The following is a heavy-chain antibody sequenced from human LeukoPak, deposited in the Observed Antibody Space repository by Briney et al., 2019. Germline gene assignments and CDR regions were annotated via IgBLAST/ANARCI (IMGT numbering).Heavy chain of an antibody. J-gene: IGHJ4*02. V-gene: IGHV4-59*01. CDR1: GVSISSYY. Sequence: SETLSLTCTVSGVSISSYYWSWIRQPPGKGLEWIGYIDYSGNTNYNPSLKSRVTISVDTSKNQSSLKLSSVTAADTAVYYCARWYYDSSGYRYFDYWGQGTLVTVSS. CDR2: IDYSGNT. D-gene: IGHD3-22*01. CDR3: ARWYYDSSGYRYFDY.